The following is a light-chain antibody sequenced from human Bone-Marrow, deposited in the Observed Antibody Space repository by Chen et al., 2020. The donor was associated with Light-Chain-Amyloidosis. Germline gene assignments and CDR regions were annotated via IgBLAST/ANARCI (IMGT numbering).Light chain of an antibody. CDR3: SSYAITDTLV. Sequence: QSALTQPASVSGSPGQSITISCTGTSSDVGGDNHVSWYQQHPDKAPKLMIYEVTNRPSWVPDRFSGSKSDNPASLTISGVQAEDEADSFCSSYAITDTLVFGSGTRVTVL. CDR1: SSDVGGDNH. CDR2: EVT. V-gene: IGLV2-14*01. J-gene: IGLJ1*01.